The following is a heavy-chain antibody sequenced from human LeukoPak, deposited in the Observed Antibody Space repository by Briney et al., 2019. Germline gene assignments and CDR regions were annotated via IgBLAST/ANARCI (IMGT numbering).Heavy chain of an antibody. D-gene: IGHD3-10*01. CDR1: GFTFSSYG. J-gene: IGHJ4*02. Sequence: PGGSLRPSCAASGFTFSSYGMHWVRQAPGKGLEWVAVISYDGSNEYYADSVTGRFTISRDNSKNTLYLQMNSLRAEDTALYYCTKEGYYGSGSFPDYWGQGTLVTVSS. V-gene: IGHV3-30*18. CDR2: ISYDGSNE. CDR3: TKEGYYGSGSFPDY.